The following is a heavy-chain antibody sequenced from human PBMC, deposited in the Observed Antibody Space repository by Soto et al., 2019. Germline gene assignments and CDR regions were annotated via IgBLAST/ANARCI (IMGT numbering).Heavy chain of an antibody. CDR3: AHNECSVADFYSRLYFGL. D-gene: IGHD2-15*01. Sequence: QITLKESGPTLVKPTQTLTLTCTFPGFSLTTGGVAVGWIRQPPGKALEWLALIYWDDDKRYSPSLKSRLSITNDTSKNQVVLTMTNMHTVDTATYYCAHNECSVADFYSRLYFGLLGRGTLVTVSS. V-gene: IGHV2-5*02. CDR2: IYWDDDK. J-gene: IGHJ2*01. CDR1: GFSLTTGGVA.